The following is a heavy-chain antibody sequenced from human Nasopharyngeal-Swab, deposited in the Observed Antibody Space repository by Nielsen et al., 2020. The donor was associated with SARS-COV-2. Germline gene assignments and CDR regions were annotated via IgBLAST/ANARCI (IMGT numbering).Heavy chain of an antibody. CDR3: ARGEYSSSLVDY. CDR2: IDPSDSYT. V-gene: IGHV5-10-1*01. CDR1: VYSFTSYW. J-gene: IGHJ4*02. Sequence: KVSCKGSVYSFTSYWISWVRQMPGKGLEWMGRIDPSDSYTNYSPSFQGHVTISADKSISTAYLQWSSLKASDTAMYYCARGEYSSSLVDYWGQGTLVTVSS. D-gene: IGHD6-6*01.